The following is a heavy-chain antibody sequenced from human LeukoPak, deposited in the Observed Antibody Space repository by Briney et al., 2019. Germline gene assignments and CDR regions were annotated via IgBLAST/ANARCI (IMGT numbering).Heavy chain of an antibody. CDR1: GLTFSNYW. V-gene: IGHV3-7*03. CDR3: VKNSGWYRLDC. Sequence: GGSLRLSCAASGLTFSNYWMTWVRQAPGKGPEWVADIKEDGSEKYYVDSVKGRFTISRDNAKNSLFLQMDSLRSEDTAVYYCVKNSGWYRLDCWGQGTLVTVSS. CDR2: IKEDGSEK. D-gene: IGHD6-13*01. J-gene: IGHJ4*02.